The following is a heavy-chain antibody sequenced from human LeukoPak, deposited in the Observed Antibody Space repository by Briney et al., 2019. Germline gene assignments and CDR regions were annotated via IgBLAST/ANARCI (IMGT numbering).Heavy chain of an antibody. D-gene: IGHD4/OR15-4a*01. CDR3: ATKYGES. CDR2: IWIDGTT. CDR1: GFTVSTSY. V-gene: IGHV3-66*02. J-gene: IGHJ5*02. Sequence: GGSLRLSCVVSGFTVSTSYMAWVRQAPGKGLECVSLIWIDGTTHYADSVKGRFTISGDNSKNTLYLQMNSLRPEDTAAYYCATKYGESWGQGTLATVSS.